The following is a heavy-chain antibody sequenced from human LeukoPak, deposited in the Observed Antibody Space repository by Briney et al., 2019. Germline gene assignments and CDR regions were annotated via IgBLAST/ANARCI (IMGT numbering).Heavy chain of an antibody. V-gene: IGHV1-69*02. CDR3: ALIPYCTTITCYYFDY. CDR2: IIPILGIA. D-gene: IGHD2-8*01. CDR1: GYTFTGYY. J-gene: IGHJ4*02. Sequence: SVKVSCKASGYTFTGYYMHWVRQAPGQGLEWMGRIIPILGIANYAQKFQGRVTITADKSTSTAYMELSSLRSEDTAVYYCALIPYCTTITCYYFDYWGQGTLVTVSS.